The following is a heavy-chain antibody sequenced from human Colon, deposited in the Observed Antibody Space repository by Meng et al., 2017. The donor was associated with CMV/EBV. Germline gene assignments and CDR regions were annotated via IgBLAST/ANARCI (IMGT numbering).Heavy chain of an antibody. D-gene: IGHD3-10*01. Sequence: EVVLVGSGGGLVKPGGSLRLSCAASGFTFSSYSMNWVRQSPGKGLEWVSSISTTVSYVYYADSVKGRFTISRDNAKNSLYLQMDSLRAEDTAVYYCAREPGTYGYFDFWGQGTLVTVSS. V-gene: IGHV3-21*01. CDR3: AREPGTYGYFDF. J-gene: IGHJ4*02. CDR1: GFTFSSYS. CDR2: ISTTVSYV.